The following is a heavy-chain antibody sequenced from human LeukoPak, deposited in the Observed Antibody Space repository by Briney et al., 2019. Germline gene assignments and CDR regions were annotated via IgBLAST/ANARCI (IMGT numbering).Heavy chain of an antibody. CDR3: ASLSKYSSGF. CDR1: GFTVSNNY. V-gene: IGHV3-53*01. D-gene: IGHD6-19*01. CDR2: IYSDGTT. Sequence: PGGSLRLSCAASGFTVSNNYMSWVRQAPGKKLEWVSDIYSDGTTFYADSVKGRFTISRDNSKNTLYLQMNSLRAEDTAVYYCASLSKYSSGFWGQGTLVTVSS. J-gene: IGHJ4*02.